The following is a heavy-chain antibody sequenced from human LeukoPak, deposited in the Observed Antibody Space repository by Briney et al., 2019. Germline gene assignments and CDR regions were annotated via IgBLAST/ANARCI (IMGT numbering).Heavy chain of an antibody. CDR2: INPNSGGT. CDR3: ARAPGMVANFDY. CDR1: GYTFTGYY. D-gene: IGHD5-12*01. Sequence: VASVKVSCKASGYTFTGYYMHWVRQAPGQGLEWMGWINPNSGGTNYAQKFQGRVTMTRDTSISTAYMELSRLRSDDMAVYYCARAPGMVANFDYWGQGTLVTVSS. V-gene: IGHV1-2*02. J-gene: IGHJ4*02.